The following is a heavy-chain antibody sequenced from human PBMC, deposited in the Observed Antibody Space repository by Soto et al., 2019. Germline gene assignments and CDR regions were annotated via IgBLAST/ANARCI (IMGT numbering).Heavy chain of an antibody. CDR3: AKGARGGEAYCSGGSCYPY. Sequence: GGSLRLSCAASGFTFSSYAMSWVRQAPGKGLEWVSAISGSGGSTYYADSVKGRFTISRDNSKNTLYLQMNSLRAEDTAVYYCAKGARGGEAYCSGGSCYPYWGQGTLVTVSS. CDR1: GFTFSSYA. CDR2: ISGSGGST. J-gene: IGHJ4*02. V-gene: IGHV3-23*01. D-gene: IGHD2-15*01.